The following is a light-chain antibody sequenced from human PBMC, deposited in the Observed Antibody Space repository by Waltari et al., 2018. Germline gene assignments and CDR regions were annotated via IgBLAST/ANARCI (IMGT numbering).Light chain of an antibody. V-gene: IGLV2-14*01. J-gene: IGLJ2*01. CDR1: GSDVGAYHY. CDR3: SAYAGSTTEV. Sequence: QSALPQPASVSGSPGQSLTLSCTGTGSDVGAYHYVSWYQQRSGRAPKHMSDEVRNRPSGVSYRFSGSKSGNTASLTISGLQAEDEADYYCSAYAGSTTEVFGGGTKLTVL. CDR2: EVR.